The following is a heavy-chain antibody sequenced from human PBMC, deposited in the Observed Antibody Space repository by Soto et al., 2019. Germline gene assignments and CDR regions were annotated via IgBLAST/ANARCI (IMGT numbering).Heavy chain of an antibody. J-gene: IGHJ5*02. D-gene: IGHD6-6*01. CDR1: GGSISSGGYY. V-gene: IGHV4-31*03. Sequence: PSETLSLTCTVSGGSISSGGYYWSWIRQHPGKGLEWIGYIYYSGSTYYNPSLKSRVTISVDTSKNQFPLKMSPVTAADTAVYYCARVEDSYSSVMKFDPWGQGTLVTVSS. CDR2: IYYSGST. CDR3: ARVEDSYSSVMKFDP.